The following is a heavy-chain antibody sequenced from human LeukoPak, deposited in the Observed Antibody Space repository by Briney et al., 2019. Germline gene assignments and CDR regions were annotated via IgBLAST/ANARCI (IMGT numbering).Heavy chain of an antibody. J-gene: IGHJ4*02. CDR2: IYYSGST. V-gene: IGHV4-39*01. D-gene: IGHD2-2*01. CDR3: ARGARYCSRTSCYFFDY. CDR1: GGSISSSSYY. Sequence: SETLSLTCTVSGGSISSSSYYWGWIRQPPGKGLEWIGSIYYSGSTYYNPSLKSRVTISVDTSKNQFSLKLSSVTAADTAVYYCARGARYCSRTSCYFFDYWGQGTLVTVSS.